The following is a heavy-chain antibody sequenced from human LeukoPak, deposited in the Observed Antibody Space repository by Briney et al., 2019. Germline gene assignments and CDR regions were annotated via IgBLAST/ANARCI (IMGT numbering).Heavy chain of an antibody. J-gene: IGHJ6*02. CDR1: GYTFTSYD. D-gene: IGHD3-3*01. V-gene: IGHV1-8*01. Sequence: ASVKVSCKASGYTFTSYDINWVRQATGQGLEWMGWMNPNSGNTGYAQKFQGRVTMTRNTSISTAYMELSSLRSEDTAVYYCARVGGDSWSGSYYYYYGMDVWGQGTTVTVSS. CDR3: ARVGGDSWSGSYYYYYGMDV. CDR2: MNPNSGNT.